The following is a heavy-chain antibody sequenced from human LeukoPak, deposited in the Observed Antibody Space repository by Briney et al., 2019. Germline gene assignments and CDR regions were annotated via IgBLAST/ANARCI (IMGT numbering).Heavy chain of an antibody. J-gene: IGHJ4*02. Sequence: SETLSLTCTVSGGSISSSSYYWGWIRQPPGKGLEWIGSIYYSGSTYYNPSHKSRVTISVDTSKNQFSLKLSSVTAADTAVYYCARDGYYDSSGYYFGYWGQGTLVTVSS. V-gene: IGHV4-39*07. CDR2: IYYSGST. CDR3: ARDGYYDSSGYYFGY. D-gene: IGHD3-22*01. CDR1: GGSISSSSYY.